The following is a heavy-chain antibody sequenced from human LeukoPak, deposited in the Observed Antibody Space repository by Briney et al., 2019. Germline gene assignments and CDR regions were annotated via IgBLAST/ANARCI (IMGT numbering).Heavy chain of an antibody. Sequence: PSETLSLTCTVSGGSISSSSYYWGWIRQPPGKGLEWIGSIYYSGSTYYNPSLKSRVTISVDTSKNQFSLKLSSVTAADTAVYYCARAVSDYDILTGYSLWFDPWGQGTLVTVSS. CDR2: IYYSGST. V-gene: IGHV4-39*07. CDR1: GGSISSSSYY. J-gene: IGHJ5*02. CDR3: ARAVSDYDILTGYSLWFDP. D-gene: IGHD3-9*01.